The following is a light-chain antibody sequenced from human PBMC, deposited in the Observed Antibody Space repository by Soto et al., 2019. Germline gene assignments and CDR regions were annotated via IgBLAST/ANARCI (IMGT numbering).Light chain of an antibody. CDR1: QRVTTY. J-gene: IGKJ4*01. Sequence: EVVLTQSPATLSLSPGERATLSCRASQRVTTYLAWYQQKPGQAPRLLMYNASARASDIPARFSGSGSGTDFTLTISSLEPEDFAVYYCRQRSNWITFGGGTKVEI. CDR3: RQRSNWIT. CDR2: NAS. V-gene: IGKV3-11*01.